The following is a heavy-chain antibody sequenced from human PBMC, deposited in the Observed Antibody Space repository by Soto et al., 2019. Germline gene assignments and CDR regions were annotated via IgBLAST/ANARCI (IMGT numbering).Heavy chain of an antibody. D-gene: IGHD6-6*01. CDR2: IYYSGST. CDR3: ARTRSIAARPRLGNVVFDY. CDR1: GGSISSGGYY. J-gene: IGHJ4*02. V-gene: IGHV4-31*03. Sequence: KTSETLSLTCTVSGGSISSGGYYWSWIRQHPGKGLEWIGYIYYSGSTYYNPSLKSRVTISVDTSKNQFSLKLSSVTAADTAVYYCARTRSIAARPRLGNVVFDYWGQGTLVTVSS.